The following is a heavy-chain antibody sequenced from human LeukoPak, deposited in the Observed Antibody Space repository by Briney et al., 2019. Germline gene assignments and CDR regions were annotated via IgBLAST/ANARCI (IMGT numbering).Heavy chain of an antibody. Sequence: PSETLSLTCTVSGGSISSSSYYWGWIRQPPGKGLEWIGSIYYSGSTYYNPSLKSRVTISVDTSKNQFSLKLSSVTAADTAVYYCARSLVRGQTDPWGQGTLVTVSS. CDR2: IYYSGST. V-gene: IGHV4-39*07. J-gene: IGHJ5*02. D-gene: IGHD3-10*01. CDR1: GGSISSSSYY. CDR3: ARSLVRGQTDP.